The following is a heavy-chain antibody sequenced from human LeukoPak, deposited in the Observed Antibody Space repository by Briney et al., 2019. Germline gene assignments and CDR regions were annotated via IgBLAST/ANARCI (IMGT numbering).Heavy chain of an antibody. CDR1: GFTFTRNA. J-gene: IGHJ4*02. Sequence: GGSLRLSCAASGFTFTRNAMAWVRQAPGKGLEWVSAIDGSGGTTFYADSVKGRVTISRVQSTNTVYLQMDSLRADDTAVYYCAKAHCSSTSCSRADNWGQGTLVTVSS. CDR3: AKAHCSSTSCSRADN. CDR2: IDGSGGTT. D-gene: IGHD2-2*01. V-gene: IGHV3-23*01.